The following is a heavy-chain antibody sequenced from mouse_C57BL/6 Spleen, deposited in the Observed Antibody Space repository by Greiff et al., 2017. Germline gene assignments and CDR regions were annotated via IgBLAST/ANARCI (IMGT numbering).Heavy chain of an antibody. J-gene: IGHJ2*01. D-gene: IGHD2-2*01. CDR3: ARETMVTTSDDY. V-gene: IGHV1-64*01. CDR1: GYTFTSYW. CDR2: IHPNSGST. Sequence: QVQLQQPGAELVKPGASVKLSCKASGYTFTSYWMHWVKQRPGQGLEWIGMIHPNSGSTNYNEKFKSKATLTVDKSSSTAYMQLSSLTSEDSAVYCCARETMVTTSDDYWGQGTTLTVSS.